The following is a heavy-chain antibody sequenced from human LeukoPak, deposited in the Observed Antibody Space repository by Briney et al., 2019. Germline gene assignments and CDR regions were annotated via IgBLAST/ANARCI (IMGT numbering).Heavy chain of an antibody. CDR1: GGSISISSSSYY. V-gene: IGHV4-39*07. J-gene: IGHJ4*02. CDR2: VYYTGST. CDR3: ARGHAPVDY. Sequence: SETLSLTCTVSGGSISISSSSYYWGWIRQPPGKGLEWIGNVYYTGSTYYNPSLKSRVTISLDTSKNQFSLKLSSVTAADTAVYYCARGHAPVDYWGQGTLVTVSS. D-gene: IGHD2-2*01.